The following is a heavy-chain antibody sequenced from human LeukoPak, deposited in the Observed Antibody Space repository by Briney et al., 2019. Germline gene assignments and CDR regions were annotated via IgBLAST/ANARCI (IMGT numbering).Heavy chain of an antibody. CDR1: GFTFSSYW. D-gene: IGHD5-18*01. CDR3: ARGGPYSYGYLPDY. Sequence: GGSLRLSCAASGFTFSSYWMHWVRQAPGKGLVWVSRINSDGSSTSYADSVKGRFTISRDNAKNTLYLQMNSLRAEDTAVYYCARGGPYSYGYLPDYWGQGTLVTVSS. V-gene: IGHV3-74*01. J-gene: IGHJ4*02. CDR2: INSDGSST.